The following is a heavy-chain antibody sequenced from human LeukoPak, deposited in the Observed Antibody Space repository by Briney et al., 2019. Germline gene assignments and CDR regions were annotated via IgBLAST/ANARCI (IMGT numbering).Heavy chain of an antibody. V-gene: IGHV4-59*01. CDR3: SSMVRGAYYFDY. J-gene: IGHJ4*02. CDR2: IYYSGRT. CDR1: GASTSSSY. Sequence: SETLSLTCTVSGASTSSSYWSWVRQPPGKGLEYIGYIYYSGRTNYNPSLKSRVTISVDTSKNQFSLKLSSVTAADTAVYYCSSMVRGAYYFDYWGQGTLVTVSS. D-gene: IGHD3-10*01.